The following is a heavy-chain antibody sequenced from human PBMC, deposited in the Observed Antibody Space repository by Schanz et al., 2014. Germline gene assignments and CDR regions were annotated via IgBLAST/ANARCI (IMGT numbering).Heavy chain of an antibody. CDR3: AKDLAAVGVFDY. J-gene: IGHJ4*02. Sequence: EVRLVESGGGLVKPGGSLRLSCAASGFSFRKSAMSWVRQAPGKGLEWVSALTGSGTTTYYADSVKGRFTISRDNSKNTLDLQMNSLRAEDTAIYYCAKDLAAVGVFDYWGQGSLVTVSP. V-gene: IGHV3-23*04. CDR1: GFSFRKSA. CDR2: LTGSGTTT. D-gene: IGHD6-13*01.